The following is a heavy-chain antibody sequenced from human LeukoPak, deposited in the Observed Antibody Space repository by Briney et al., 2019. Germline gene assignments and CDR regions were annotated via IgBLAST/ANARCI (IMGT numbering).Heavy chain of an antibody. Sequence: PSETLSLTCAVSGYSISSSIWWGWIRQPPGKGLEWIGYVYHSGSIYYNPSLKSRVTMSVDTSKNQFSLRLNSVTAMDTAVYYCARNPRGGIGYFDPWGQGTVVTVSS. J-gene: IGHJ5*02. CDR2: VYHSGSI. D-gene: IGHD3-16*01. CDR3: ARNPRGGIGYFDP. CDR1: GYSISSSIW. V-gene: IGHV4-28*05.